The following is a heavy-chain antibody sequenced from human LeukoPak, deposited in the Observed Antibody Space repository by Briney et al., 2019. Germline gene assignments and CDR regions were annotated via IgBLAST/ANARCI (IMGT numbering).Heavy chain of an antibody. V-gene: IGHV3-23*01. Sequence: GGSLRLSWAFSGFTSSSYAMSRVRQAPGKGLEWVSAISGSGGSTYYADSVKGRFTISRDNSKNTLYLQMNSLRAEDTAVYYCAKSIWVMATARFDYWGQGTLVTVSS. CDR1: GFTSSSYA. D-gene: IGHD2-8*01. CDR3: AKSIWVMATARFDY. J-gene: IGHJ4*02. CDR2: ISGSGGST.